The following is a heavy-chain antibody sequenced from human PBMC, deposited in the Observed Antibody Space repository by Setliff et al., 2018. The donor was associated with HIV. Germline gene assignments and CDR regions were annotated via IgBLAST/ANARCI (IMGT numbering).Heavy chain of an antibody. CDR3: MTDIRVQHMTRGLSTF. V-gene: IGHV3-15*01. Sequence: PGGSLRLSCAASELTFSNYAMTWVRQAPGKGLEWVGRIKTKTQRGTTDYAPPLKGRISISRDDSRNLLYLQINSLITEDTALYYCMTDIRVQHMTRGLSTFWGQGTPVTVSS. CDR2: IKTKTQRGTT. J-gene: IGHJ4*02. CDR1: ELTFSNYA. D-gene: IGHD3-10*01.